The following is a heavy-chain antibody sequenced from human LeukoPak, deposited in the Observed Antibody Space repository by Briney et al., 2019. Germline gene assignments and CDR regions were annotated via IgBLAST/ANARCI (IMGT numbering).Heavy chain of an antibody. Sequence: SETLSLTCTVSGGSISSGDYYWSWIRKPPGKGLEWIGSIYYSGPTYYNPSLKSRVTMSVDTSKNQFSLRLSSVTAADTAMYYCARSHRMGSPLVGEVDPWGQGTLVTVSS. J-gene: IGHJ5*02. V-gene: IGHV4-39*07. CDR1: GGSISSGDYY. CDR3: ARSHRMGSPLVGEVDP. CDR2: IYYSGPT. D-gene: IGHD3-10*01.